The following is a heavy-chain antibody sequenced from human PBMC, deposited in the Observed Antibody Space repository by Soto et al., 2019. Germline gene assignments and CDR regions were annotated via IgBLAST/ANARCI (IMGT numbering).Heavy chain of an antibody. CDR1: GGTFRNYP. Sequence: QVQLVQSGIEVKKPGSSVKVSCKASGGTFRNYPINWVRQAPGQGLEWMGSIFPLTDIPDYAQNFQARFTISADKSTSTAYMELSSLTSDDTAMYFCARGPLVVLNYFESWGQGTLVTVSS. CDR2: IFPLTDIP. V-gene: IGHV1-69*02. J-gene: IGHJ4*02. CDR3: ARGPLVVLNYFES.